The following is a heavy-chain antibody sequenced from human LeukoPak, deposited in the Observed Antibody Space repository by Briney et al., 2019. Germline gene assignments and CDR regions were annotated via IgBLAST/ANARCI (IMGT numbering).Heavy chain of an antibody. D-gene: IGHD2-2*01. Sequence: SVKVSCKASGGTFSSYASSWVRQAPGQGLEWMGRIIPILGIANYAQKFQGRVTITADKSTSTAYMELSSLRSEDTAVYYCARGIVVPAASFYYYGMDVWGQGTTVTVSS. CDR1: GGTFSSYA. V-gene: IGHV1-69*04. CDR3: ARGIVVPAASFYYYGMDV. J-gene: IGHJ6*02. CDR2: IIPILGIA.